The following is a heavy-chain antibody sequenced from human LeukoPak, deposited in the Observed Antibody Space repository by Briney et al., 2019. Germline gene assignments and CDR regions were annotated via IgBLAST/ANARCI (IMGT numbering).Heavy chain of an antibody. CDR1: GFTFSSYW. CDR3: ARVEVTTFYYYYYMDV. CDR2: IKQDGSEK. D-gene: IGHD4-17*01. Sequence: GGSPRLSCAASGFTFSSYWMSWVRQAPGKGLEWVANIKQDGSEKYYVDSVKGRFTISRDNAKNSLYLQMNSLRAEDTAVYYCARVEVTTFYYYYYMDVWGKGTTVTVSS. J-gene: IGHJ6*03. V-gene: IGHV3-7*01.